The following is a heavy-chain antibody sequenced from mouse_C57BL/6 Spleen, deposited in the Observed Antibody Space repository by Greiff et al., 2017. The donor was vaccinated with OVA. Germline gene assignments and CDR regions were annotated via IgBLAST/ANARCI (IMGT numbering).Heavy chain of an antibody. J-gene: IGHJ2*01. CDR3: ARDLDLYYFDY. CDR2: ISDGGSYT. V-gene: IGHV5-4*01. Sequence: EVQGVESGGGLVKPGGSLKLSCAASGFTFSSYAMSWVRQTPEKRLEWVATISDGGSYTYYPDNVKGRFTISRDNAKNNLYLQMSHLKSEDTAMYYCARDLDLYYFDYWGQGTTLTVSS. CDR1: GFTFSSYA.